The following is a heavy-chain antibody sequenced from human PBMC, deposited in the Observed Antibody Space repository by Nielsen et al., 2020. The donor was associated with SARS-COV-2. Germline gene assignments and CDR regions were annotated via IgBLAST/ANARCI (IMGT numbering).Heavy chain of an antibody. D-gene: IGHD6-19*01. CDR1: GYSFANYW. CDR2: IYPSDSDT. J-gene: IGHJ6*03. V-gene: IGHV5-51*01. CDR3: ARQGGYQSLATTIAAGYYYYMDV. Sequence: GGSLRLSCQTYGYSFANYWIGWVRQMPGKGLEWLGIIYPSDSDTIYSPSFQGQVTMSVDKSISTAYLQWNRLKASDTAIYFYARQGGYQSLATTIAAGYYYYMDVWGKGTTVTVSS.